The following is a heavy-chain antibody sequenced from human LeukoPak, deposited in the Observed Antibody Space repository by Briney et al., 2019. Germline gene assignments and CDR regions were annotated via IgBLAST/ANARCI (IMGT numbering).Heavy chain of an antibody. CDR2: IYYSGST. D-gene: IGHD2-2*01. V-gene: IGHV4-59*08. CDR3: ARFVYCSSTSCYLSFDD. J-gene: IGHJ4*02. Sequence: SETLSLTCTVSGGSISSYYWSWIRQPPGKGLEWIGYIYYSGSTYYNPSLKSRVTISVDTSKNQFSLKLSSVTAADTAVYYCARFVYCSSTSCYLSFDDWGQGSLVTVSS. CDR1: GGSISSYY.